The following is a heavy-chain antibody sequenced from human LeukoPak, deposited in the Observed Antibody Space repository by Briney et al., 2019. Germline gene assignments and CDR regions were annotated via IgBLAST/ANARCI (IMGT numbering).Heavy chain of an antibody. CDR3: ARAHNYYDSSGYYLLDY. V-gene: IGHV3-33*01. D-gene: IGHD3-22*01. Sequence: PGGYLRFYCAAYGFTFSGYGMQWVRQAPGKGREWVAVIWYDGSNKYYADYVKGRFTISRDNSKNTLYLQMNSLRAEDTAVYYCARAHNYYDSSGYYLLDYWGQGTLVTVSS. CDR2: IWYDGSNK. J-gene: IGHJ4*02. CDR1: GFTFSGYG.